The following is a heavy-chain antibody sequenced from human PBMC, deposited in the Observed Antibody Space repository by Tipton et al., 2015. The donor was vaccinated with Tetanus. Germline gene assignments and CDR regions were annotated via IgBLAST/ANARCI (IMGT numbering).Heavy chain of an antibody. J-gene: IGHJ6*02. CDR3: ARDYPQWLVAFTQSYYYGMDV. CDR1: GYTFTSYG. D-gene: IGHD6-19*01. V-gene: IGHV1-18*04. Sequence: QMQLVQSGAEVKKPGASVKVSCKASGYTFTSYGISWVRQAPGQGLEWMGWISAYNGNTNYAQKLQGRVTMTTDTSTSTAYMELRSLRSDDTAVYYYARDYPQWLVAFTQSYYYGMDVWGQGTTVTVSS. CDR2: ISAYNGNT.